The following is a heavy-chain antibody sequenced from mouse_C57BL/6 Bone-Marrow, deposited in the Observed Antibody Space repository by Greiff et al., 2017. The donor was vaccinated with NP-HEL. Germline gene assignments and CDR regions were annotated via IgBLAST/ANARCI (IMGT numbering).Heavy chain of an antibody. CDR3: TRRSGSSPFAY. CDR2: IDPETGGT. J-gene: IGHJ3*01. CDR1: GYTFTDYE. Sequence: QVQLKQSGAELVRPGASVTLSCKASGYTFTDYEMHWVKQTPVHGLEWIGAIDPETGGTAYNQKFKGKAILTADKSSSTAYMELRSLTSEDSAVYYCTRRSGSSPFAYWGQGTLGTVSA. V-gene: IGHV1-15*01. D-gene: IGHD1-1*01.